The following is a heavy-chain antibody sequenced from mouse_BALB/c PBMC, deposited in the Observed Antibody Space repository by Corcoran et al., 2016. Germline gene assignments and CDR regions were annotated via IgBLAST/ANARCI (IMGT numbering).Heavy chain of an antibody. CDR3: ARVGTQLLLSFDY. CDR1: GFTFSSYS. J-gene: IGHJ4*01. D-gene: IGHD4-1*01. Sequence: EVQLVESGGGLVQPGGSLRLSCAASGFTFSSYSMNWVRQAPGKGLEWVSYISSSSSTIYYADSVKGRFTISRDNAKNSLYLQMNSLIAEDTAVYYCARVGTQLLLSFDYWGQGTLVTVSS. CDR2: ISSSSSTI. V-gene: IGHV5-17*01.